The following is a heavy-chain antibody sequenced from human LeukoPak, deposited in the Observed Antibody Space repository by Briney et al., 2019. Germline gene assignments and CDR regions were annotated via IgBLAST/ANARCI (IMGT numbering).Heavy chain of an antibody. CDR1: GYTFTGYY. CDR2: INPNSGGT. D-gene: IGHD3-10*01. Sequence: ASVKVSCKASGYTFTGYYMHWVRQAPGQGLEWMGWINPNSGGTNYAQKFQGRVTMNRDTSISTAYMELSRLRSDGTGVYYCARLGSGSGSYYNLDYWGQGTLVTVSS. J-gene: IGHJ4*02. V-gene: IGHV1-2*02. CDR3: ARLGSGSGSYYNLDY.